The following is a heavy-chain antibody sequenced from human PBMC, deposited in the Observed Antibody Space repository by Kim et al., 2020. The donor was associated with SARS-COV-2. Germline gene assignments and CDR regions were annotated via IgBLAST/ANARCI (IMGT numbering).Heavy chain of an antibody. CDR1: GFRFSNAW. Sequence: GGSLRLSCAGSGFRFSNAWMSWVRQAPEKGLEWLGRIKSKGAGGTTEYAAPVKGRFTISRDDSKNTLYLEMNSLKTEDTAVYYCSTGYCSGDTCLPWGQGTTVTV. D-gene: IGHD2-15*01. J-gene: IGHJ6*02. CDR2: IKSKGAGGTT. CDR3: STGYCSGDTCLP. V-gene: IGHV3-15*01.